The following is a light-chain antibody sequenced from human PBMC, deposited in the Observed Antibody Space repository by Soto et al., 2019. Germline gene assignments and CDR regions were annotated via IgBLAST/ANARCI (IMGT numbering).Light chain of an antibody. CDR1: QSVRSSS. CDR3: QKYGSSPPWT. J-gene: IGKJ1*01. Sequence: EIVLTQSPGPLSLSPGERATLSCRASQSVRSSSLAWYQQKPGQAPRLLIYGASSRATGIPDRFSGSGSGTDFTLTISRLEPEEFAVYYCQKYGSSPPWTFGQGTKAESK. V-gene: IGKV3-20*01. CDR2: GAS.